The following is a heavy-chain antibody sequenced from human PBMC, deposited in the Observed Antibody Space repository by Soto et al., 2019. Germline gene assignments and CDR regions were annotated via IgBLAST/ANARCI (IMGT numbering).Heavy chain of an antibody. D-gene: IGHD1-1*01. CDR2: SSYGGSFR. Sequence: GGSVGLSCAASGFTFSDHYMSWIRQAPGKGLEWIGYSSYGGSFRRYADSVKGRFSISRDNAKNSLYLQINSLRGDDTATYFCVRSGDNYNLLDYWGQGTPVTVSS. V-gene: IGHV3-11*06. CDR3: VRSGDNYNLLDY. J-gene: IGHJ4*02. CDR1: GFTFSDHY.